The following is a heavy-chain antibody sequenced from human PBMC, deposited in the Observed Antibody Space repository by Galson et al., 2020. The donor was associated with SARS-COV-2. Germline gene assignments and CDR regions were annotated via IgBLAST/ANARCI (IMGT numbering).Heavy chain of an antibody. Sequence: SETLSLTCSASGGSISGSSYQWIWIRQPPGKGLEWIGNISYSGNTYYNPSLTSRVTISVDTSKNQFTLKLRSVTAADTAVYFCTSRLPGYNYVFDYWGQGTLVTVSS. D-gene: IGHD5-12*01. CDR3: TSRLPGYNYVFDY. CDR2: ISYSGNT. CDR1: GGSISGSSYQ. J-gene: IGHJ4*02. V-gene: IGHV4-39*01.